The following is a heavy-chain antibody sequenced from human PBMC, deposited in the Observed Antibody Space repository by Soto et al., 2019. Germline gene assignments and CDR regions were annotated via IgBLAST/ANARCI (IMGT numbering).Heavy chain of an antibody. J-gene: IGHJ4*02. CDR1: GYTFTNYW. Sequence: RGESLKISCTGSGYTFTNYWIGWVRQVPGKGLEWMGLFYPGDSDTRYSPSFQGQVTMSADKSISTAYLQWSSLKASDTAMYYCARRESIAARPFDYWGQGTLVTVSS. CDR3: ARRESIAARPFDY. CDR2: FYPGDSDT. D-gene: IGHD6-6*01. V-gene: IGHV5-51*01.